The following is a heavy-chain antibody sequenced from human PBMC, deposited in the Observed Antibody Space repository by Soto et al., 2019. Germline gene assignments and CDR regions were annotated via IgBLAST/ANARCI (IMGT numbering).Heavy chain of an antibody. D-gene: IGHD6-19*01. J-gene: IGHJ5*02. CDR3: ARTRAVWFDP. V-gene: IGHV4-39*01. CDR1: GGSISSSSYY. Sequence: SETLSLTCTVSGGSISSSSYYWGWIRQPPGKGLEWIGSIYYSGSTYYNPSLKSRVTISVDTSKNQFSLKLSSVTAADTAVYYRARTRAVWFDPWGQGTLVT. CDR2: IYYSGST.